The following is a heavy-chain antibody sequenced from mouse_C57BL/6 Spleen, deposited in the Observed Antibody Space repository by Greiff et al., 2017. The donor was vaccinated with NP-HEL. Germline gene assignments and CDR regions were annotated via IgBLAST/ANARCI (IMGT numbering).Heavy chain of an antibody. J-gene: IGHJ2*01. CDR2: ISDGGSYT. CDR1: GFTFSSYA. V-gene: IGHV5-4*01. D-gene: IGHD2-3*01. CDR3: ARDPDGYYVGY. Sequence: EVQVVESGGGLVKPGGSLKLSCAASGFTFSSYAMSWVRQTPEKRLEWVATISDGGSYTYYPDNVKGRFTISRDNAKNNLYLQMSHLKSEDTAMYYCARDPDGYYVGYWGQGTTLTVSS.